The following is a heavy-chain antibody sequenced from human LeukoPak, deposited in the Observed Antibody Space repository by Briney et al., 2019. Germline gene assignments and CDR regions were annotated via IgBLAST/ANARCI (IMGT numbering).Heavy chain of an antibody. CDR1: GGTFSSYA. V-gene: IGHV1-69*05. D-gene: IGHD1-26*01. J-gene: IGHJ4*02. CDR3: ARDDSVGATNFDY. Sequence: ASVKVSCKASGGTFSSYAISWVRQAPGQGLEWMGRIIPIFGTANYAQKFQGRVTITTDESTSTAYMELSSLRSEDTAVYYCARDDSVGATNFDYWGQGTLVTVSS. CDR2: IIPIFGTA.